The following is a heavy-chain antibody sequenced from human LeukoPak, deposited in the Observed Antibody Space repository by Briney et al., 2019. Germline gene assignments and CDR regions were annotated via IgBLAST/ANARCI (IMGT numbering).Heavy chain of an antibody. CDR1: GYTFTSYD. CDR2: MNPNSGNT. V-gene: IGHV1-8*01. CDR3: ARGAPFNSRHPYDY. Sequence: ASVKVSCKASGYTFTSYDINWVRLATGQGLEWMGWMNPNSGNTGYAQKFQGRVTMTRNTSISTAYMELSSLRSEDTAVYYCARGAPFNSRHPYDYWGQGTLVTVSS. J-gene: IGHJ4*02. D-gene: IGHD2/OR15-2a*01.